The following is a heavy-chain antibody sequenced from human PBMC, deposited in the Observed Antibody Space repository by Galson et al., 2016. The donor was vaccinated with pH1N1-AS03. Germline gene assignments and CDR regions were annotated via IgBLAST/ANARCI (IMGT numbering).Heavy chain of an antibody. CDR2: IHSGGTP. J-gene: IGHJ5*02. CDR3: ARDRYFSGWNYEGWFDP. Sequence: ETLSLTCTVSGGSINSHYWSWIRQPPGKGLEWIACIHSGGTPNYNPSLKSRLTVSLDTSKNQLSLKLSSVTAADTAVYYCARDRYFSGWNYEGWFDPWGPGTLVTVSS. V-gene: IGHV4-59*11. CDR1: GGSINSHY. D-gene: IGHD1-7*01.